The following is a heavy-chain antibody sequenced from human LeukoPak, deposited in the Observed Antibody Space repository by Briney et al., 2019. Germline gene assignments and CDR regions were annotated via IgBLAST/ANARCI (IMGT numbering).Heavy chain of an antibody. CDR3: ARETTGIDY. CDR2: ISSSSGTI. CDR1: GFTFSNYN. V-gene: IGHV3-48*01. Sequence: GGSLRLSCAVSGFTFSNYNMNWVRQAPGKGLDWVSYISSSSGTIYYADPVKGRFTISRDNAKNSLYLQMSSLRAEDTAVYYCARETTGIDYWGQGTLVTVSS. J-gene: IGHJ4*02. D-gene: IGHD4-17*01.